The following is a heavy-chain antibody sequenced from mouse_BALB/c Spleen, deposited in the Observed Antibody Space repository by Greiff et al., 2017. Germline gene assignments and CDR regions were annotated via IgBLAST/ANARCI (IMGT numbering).Heavy chain of an antibody. CDR2: INPGSGGT. CDR1: GYAFTNYL. Sequence: VMLVESGAELVRPGTSVKVSCKASGYAFTNYLIEWVKQRPGQGLEWIGVINPGSGGTNYNEKFKGKATLTADKSSSTAYMQLSSLTSDDSAVYFCARWDYDGHYAMDYWGQGTSVTVSS. D-gene: IGHD2-3*01. CDR3: ARWDYDGHYAMDY. J-gene: IGHJ4*01. V-gene: IGHV1-54*01.